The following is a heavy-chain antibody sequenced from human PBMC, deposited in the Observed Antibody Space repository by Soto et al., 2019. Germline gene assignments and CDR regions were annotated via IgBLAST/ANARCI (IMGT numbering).Heavy chain of an antibody. V-gene: IGHV5-10-1*01. J-gene: IGHJ3*02. CDR3: ARHYYGDAFDM. Sequence: HGESLKISGKGSGYRFSAYWITWVRQMPGKGLEWMGRIDPSDSYTNYSPSFEGHVTISADESISTAYLQWSSLKASDTAMYYCARHYYGDAFDMWGQGTTVTVSS. CDR1: GYRFSAYW. CDR2: IDPSDSYT. D-gene: IGHD3-10*01.